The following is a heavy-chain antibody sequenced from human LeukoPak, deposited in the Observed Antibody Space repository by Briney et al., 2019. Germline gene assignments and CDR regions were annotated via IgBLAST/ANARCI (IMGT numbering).Heavy chain of an antibody. D-gene: IGHD3-22*01. CDR1: RGSISSYY. Sequence: SDTLSLTCIVSRGSISSYYWSWIRQPPGHELEAFGDIYYSGSTNYNTSLKSRVTISVDTSKNQLSLKLSSVTAADTAVYYCAREPGFDSSGYLNWFDPWGQGTLVTVSS. CDR3: AREPGFDSSGYLNWFDP. V-gene: IGHV4-59*01. J-gene: IGHJ5*02. CDR2: IYYSGST.